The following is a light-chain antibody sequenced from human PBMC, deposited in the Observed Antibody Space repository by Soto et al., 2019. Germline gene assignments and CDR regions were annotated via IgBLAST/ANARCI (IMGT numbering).Light chain of an antibody. J-gene: IGLJ1*01. Sequence: QSALTQPRSVSGSPGQSVTISCTGTSSDVGGGNYVSWYQHHPGKAPRLMIYDVTKRPSGVPGRFSGSKSGNTASLTISGLQAEDEADYYCSSYAGSSNVFGTGTKLTVL. CDR1: SSDVGGGNY. CDR2: DVT. CDR3: SSYAGSSNV. V-gene: IGLV2-11*01.